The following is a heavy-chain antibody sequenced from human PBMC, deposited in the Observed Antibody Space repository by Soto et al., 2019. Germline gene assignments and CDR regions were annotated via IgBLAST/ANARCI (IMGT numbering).Heavy chain of an antibody. Sequence: QVQLVESGGGVVQPGRSLRLSCAASGFPFTTYGMHWVREGPGKGLEWVAVISYDGSNTYYADSVKGRFTISRDNSKNTLYRQMNSLRPEDTALDYCGGGQYYFDYRGQGTLVTVSS. CDR2: ISYDGSNT. CDR3: GGGQYYFDY. J-gene: IGHJ4*02. D-gene: IGHD3-10*01. V-gene: IGHV3-30*03. CDR1: GFPFTTYG.